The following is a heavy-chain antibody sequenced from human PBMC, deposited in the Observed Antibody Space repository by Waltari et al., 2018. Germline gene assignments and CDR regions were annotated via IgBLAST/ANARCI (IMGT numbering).Heavy chain of an antibody. V-gene: IGHV1-24*01. Sequence: QVQLVQSGAEVKKPGASVKVSCKVSGYTLPELSLHWVRQAPGKGLEWMGGFDPEDGETIYAQKFQGRVTMTRNTSINTVFLEVNSLKSEDTAVYYCARAAVGVVIRGFDYWGQGTLVTVS. CDR1: GYTLPELS. D-gene: IGHD3-3*01. J-gene: IGHJ4*02. CDR2: FDPEDGET. CDR3: ARAAVGVVIRGFDY.